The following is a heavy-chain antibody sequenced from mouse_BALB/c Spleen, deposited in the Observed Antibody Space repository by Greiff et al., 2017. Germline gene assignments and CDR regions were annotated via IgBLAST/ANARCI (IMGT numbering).Heavy chain of an antibody. V-gene: IGHV5-6-3*01. CDR3: ARDLTTAYFDY. CDR2: INSNGGST. J-gene: IGHJ2*01. D-gene: IGHD1-2*01. CDR1: GFTFSSYG. Sequence: EVQRVESGGGLVQPGGSLKLSCAASGFTFSSYGMSWVRQTPDKRLELVATINSNGGSTYYPDSVKGRFTISRDNAKNTLYLQMSSLKSEDTAMYYCARDLTTAYFDYWGQGTTRTVSS.